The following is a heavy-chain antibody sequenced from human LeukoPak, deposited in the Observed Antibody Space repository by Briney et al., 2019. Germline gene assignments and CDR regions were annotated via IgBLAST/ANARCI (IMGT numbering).Heavy chain of an antibody. V-gene: IGHV4-39*01. CDR3: ARGTIFWSGWNYYFDY. CDR1: GGSISSSSYY. Sequence: PSETLSLTCTVSGGSISSSSYYWGWIRQPPGKGLEWIGSIYYSGSTYYNPSLKSRVTISVDTSKNQFSLKLSSVTAADTAVYYCARGTIFWSGWNYYFDYWGQGTLVTVSS. J-gene: IGHJ4*02. D-gene: IGHD3-3*01. CDR2: IYYSGST.